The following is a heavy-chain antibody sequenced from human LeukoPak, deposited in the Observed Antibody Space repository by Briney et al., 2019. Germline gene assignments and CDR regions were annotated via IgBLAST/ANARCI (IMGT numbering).Heavy chain of an antibody. V-gene: IGHV1-69*05. J-gene: IGHJ6*03. D-gene: IGHD4-11*01. CDR2: IIPIFGTA. CDR3: ARGAVYSNYVLYYYYMDV. Sequence: GASVEVSCKASGGTFSSYAISWVRQAPGQGLEWMGGIIPIFGTANYAQKFQGRVTITTDESTSTAYMELSSLRSEDTAVYYCARGAVYSNYVLYYYYMDVWGKGTTVTVSS. CDR1: GGTFSSYA.